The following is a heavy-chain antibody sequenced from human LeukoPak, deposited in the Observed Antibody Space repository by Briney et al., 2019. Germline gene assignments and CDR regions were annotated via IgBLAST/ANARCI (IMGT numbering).Heavy chain of an antibody. CDR1: GLTFSSYS. D-gene: IGHD6-13*01. CDR2: ISSSSSYI. Sequence: GGSLRLSCAASGLTFSSYSMNWVRQAPGKGLECVSSISSSSSYIYYADSVKGRFTISRDNAKNSLYLQMNSLRAEDTAVYYCAMLPGIAAAGPRIAFDIWGQGTMVTVSS. CDR3: AMLPGIAAAGPRIAFDI. V-gene: IGHV3-21*01. J-gene: IGHJ3*02.